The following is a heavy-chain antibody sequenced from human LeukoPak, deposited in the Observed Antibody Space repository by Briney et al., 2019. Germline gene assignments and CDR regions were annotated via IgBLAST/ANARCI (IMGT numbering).Heavy chain of an antibody. J-gene: IGHJ4*02. D-gene: IGHD1-26*01. CDR2: IYYSGST. CDR3: ARVGANTRARSGYFDY. V-gene: IGHV4-59*01. CDR1: GGSMSPYH. Sequence: SETLSLTCTVSGGSMSPYHWGWIRQPPGKGLEWIGYIYYSGSTNYNPSLKSRVTISVDTSKNQFSLKLSSVTAADTAVHYCARVGANTRARSGYFDYWGQGTLVTVSS.